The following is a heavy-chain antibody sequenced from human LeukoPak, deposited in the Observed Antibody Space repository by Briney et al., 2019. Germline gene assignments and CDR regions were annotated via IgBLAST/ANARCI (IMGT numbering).Heavy chain of an antibody. D-gene: IGHD3-22*01. CDR2: ISISTRHI. J-gene: IGHJ6*03. Sequence: GGSLRLSCAASGFTFSNYNMNWVRQAPGKGLEWVSSISISTRHIYYADSVKGRFTISRDNAKNSLYLQMNSLRAEDTAVYYCARSAAHDSSGYYYYYYYMDVWGKGTTVTVSS. CDR1: GFTFSNYN. V-gene: IGHV3-21*01. CDR3: ARSAAHDSSGYYYYYYYMDV.